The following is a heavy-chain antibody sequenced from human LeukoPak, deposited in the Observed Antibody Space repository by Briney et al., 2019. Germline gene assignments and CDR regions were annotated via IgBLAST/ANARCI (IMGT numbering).Heavy chain of an antibody. CDR2: MNPHSGNT. D-gene: IGHD2-21*02. CDR1: GYTFTSYD. J-gene: IGHJ2*01. CDR3: ARGHIVLVPSAIRDCGGDCYSDWYFDL. V-gene: IGHV1-8*01. Sequence: EASVKVSCKASGYTFTSYDINWVRQAAGQGLEWMGWMNPHSGNTGYAQKFQGRVTMTRDNSISTSYMELSSLTSDDTAVYYCARGHIVLVPSAIRDCGGDCYSDWYFDLWGRGTLVTVSS.